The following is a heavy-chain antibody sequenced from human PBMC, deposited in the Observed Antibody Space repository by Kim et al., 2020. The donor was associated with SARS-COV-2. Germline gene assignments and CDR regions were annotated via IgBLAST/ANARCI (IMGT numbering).Heavy chain of an antibody. J-gene: IGHJ4*02. CDR3: ARDGAAAATSD. CDR2: I. D-gene: IGHD6-25*01. Sequence: IYYADSVKGRFTISRDNAKNSLYLQMNSLRAEDTAVYYCARDGAAAATSDWGQGTLVTVSS. V-gene: IGHV3-21*01.